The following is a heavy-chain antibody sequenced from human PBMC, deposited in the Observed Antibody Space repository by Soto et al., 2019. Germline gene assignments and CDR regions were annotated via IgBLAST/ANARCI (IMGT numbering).Heavy chain of an antibody. CDR3: ARHSVISGMDA. D-gene: IGHD2-21*01. J-gene: IGHJ6*02. V-gene: IGHV5-51*01. Sequence: GESLKISCKGSGYTFTNYWIGWVRQMPGTGLEWMGIIYPGDSDTRYRPSLQGQPTISADKSISTAYLQWSSLKASDTAMYYCARHSVISGMDAWGQGTTVTVSS. CDR2: IYPGDSDT. CDR1: GYTFTNYW.